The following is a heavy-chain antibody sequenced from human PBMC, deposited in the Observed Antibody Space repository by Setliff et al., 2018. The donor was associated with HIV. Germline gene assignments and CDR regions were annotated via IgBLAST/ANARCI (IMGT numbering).Heavy chain of an antibody. CDR2: IYHSGST. D-gene: IGHD3-22*01. J-gene: IGHJ3*02. V-gene: IGHV4-38-2*01. Sequence: PSETLSLTCAVSGYSISSGYYWGWIRQPPGKGLEWIGSIYHSGSTYYNPSLKSRVTISVDTSKNQFSLKLSSVTAADTAVYYCASLQFKYYYDSSGFGSDPFDIWGQGTMVTVSS. CDR1: GYSISSGYY. CDR3: ASLQFKYYYDSSGFGSDPFDI.